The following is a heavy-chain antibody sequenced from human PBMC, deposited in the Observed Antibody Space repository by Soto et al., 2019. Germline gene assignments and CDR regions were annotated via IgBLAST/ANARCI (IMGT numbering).Heavy chain of an antibody. CDR2: INPNSGGT. J-gene: IGHJ4*02. D-gene: IGHD4-17*01. Sequence: ASVKVSCKASGYTFTGYYMHWVRQAPGQGLEWMGWINPNSGGTNYAQKFQGRVTMTRDTSITTPYMELSRRRSDDTAVYYCARVTTVSDYWGQGTLVIVS. V-gene: IGHV1-2*02. CDR1: GYTFTGYY. CDR3: ARVTTVSDY.